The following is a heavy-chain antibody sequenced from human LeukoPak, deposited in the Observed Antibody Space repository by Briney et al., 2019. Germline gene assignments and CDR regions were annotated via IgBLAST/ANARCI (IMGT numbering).Heavy chain of an antibody. D-gene: IGHD1-26*01. CDR1: KFTFSSFA. V-gene: IGHV3-30-3*01. Sequence: GGSLRLSCAASKFTFSSFAIHWVRQAPGKGLEWVAVISHDGSNKYYADSVKGRFTISRDNSKNTLYLQMNSLRAEDTAVYYCARDRVGATDYFDYWGQGTLVTVSS. CDR3: ARDRVGATDYFDY. CDR2: ISHDGSNK. J-gene: IGHJ4*02.